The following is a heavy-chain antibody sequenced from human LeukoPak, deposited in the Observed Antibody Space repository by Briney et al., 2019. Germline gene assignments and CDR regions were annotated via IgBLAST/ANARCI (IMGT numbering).Heavy chain of an antibody. CDR1: GGSISSYY. J-gene: IGHJ4*02. CDR2: IYYSGST. CDR3: ARYDSSGSMQDY. Sequence: PSETLSLTCTVSGGSISSYYWSWIRQPPGKGLEWIGYIYYSGSTNYNPSLKSRVTISVDTSKNQFSLKLSSVTAADTAVYYCARYDSSGSMQDYWGQGTLVTVSS. V-gene: IGHV4-59*01. D-gene: IGHD3-22*01.